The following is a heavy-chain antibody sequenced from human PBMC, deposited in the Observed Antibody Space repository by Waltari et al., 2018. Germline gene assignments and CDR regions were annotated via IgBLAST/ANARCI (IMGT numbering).Heavy chain of an antibody. CDR1: GGSISSYY. Sequence: QVQLQESGPGLVKPSETLSLTCTVSGGSISSYYWSWIRPPPGKGLEWIGYIYYSGSTNYNPSLKSRVTISVDTSKNQFSLKLSSVTAADTAVYYCASIHPGYDFWSGYYPYYFDYWGQGTLVTVSS. CDR3: ASIHPGYDFWSGYYPYYFDY. J-gene: IGHJ4*02. V-gene: IGHV4-59*08. D-gene: IGHD3-3*01. CDR2: IYYSGST.